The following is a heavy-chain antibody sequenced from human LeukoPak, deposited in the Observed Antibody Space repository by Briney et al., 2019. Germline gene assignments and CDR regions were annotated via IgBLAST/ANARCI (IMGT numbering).Heavy chain of an antibody. CDR2: ISYDGSNK. CDR1: GFTFSSYA. J-gene: IGHJ6*02. Sequence: GGSLRLSCAASGFTFSSYAMHWVRQAPGKGLEWVAVISYDGSNKYYADSVKGRFTISRDNSKNTLYLQMNSLRAEDTAVYCCRCHMDVWGQGTTVTVSS. CDR3: RCHMDV. D-gene: IGHD2-15*01. V-gene: IGHV3-30-3*01.